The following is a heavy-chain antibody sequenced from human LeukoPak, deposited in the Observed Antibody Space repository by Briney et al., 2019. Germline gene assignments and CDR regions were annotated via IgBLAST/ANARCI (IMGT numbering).Heavy chain of an antibody. CDR3: ARRAATVVTHDAFDI. CDR2: IYYSGST. J-gene: IGHJ3*02. CDR1: GGSISSYY. V-gene: IGHV4-59*08. Sequence: PSETLSLTCTVSGGSISSYYWSWIRQPPGKGLEWLGNIYYSGSTNYNPSLKSRVTISIDTSKNHFSLKLSAVTAADSAVYYCARRAATVVTHDAFDIWGQGTMVTVS. D-gene: IGHD4-23*01.